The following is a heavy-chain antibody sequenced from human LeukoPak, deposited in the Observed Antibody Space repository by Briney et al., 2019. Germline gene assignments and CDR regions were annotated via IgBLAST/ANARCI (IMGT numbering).Heavy chain of an antibody. D-gene: IGHD6-13*01. CDR2: ISSSGSTI. Sequence: GGSLRLSCAASGFTFSSYEMNWVRQAPGKGLEWVSYISSSGSTIYYADSVKGRFTISRDNAKNSLYLQMNSLRAEDTAVYYCARDLSSWYFFDYWGQGSLVTVSS. V-gene: IGHV3-48*03. CDR3: ARDLSSWYFFDY. CDR1: GFTFSSYE. J-gene: IGHJ4*02.